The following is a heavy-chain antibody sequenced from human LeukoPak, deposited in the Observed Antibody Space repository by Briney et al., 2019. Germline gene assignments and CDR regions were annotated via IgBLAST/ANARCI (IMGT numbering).Heavy chain of an antibody. CDR3: ARRPVGSWGYPEPFDY. V-gene: IGHV4-34*01. D-gene: IGHD5-18*01. J-gene: IGHJ4*02. Sequence: SETLSLTCAVYGGSFSGYYWSWIRQPPGKELEWIGEINHSGSTNYNPSLKSRVTISVDTSKNQFSLKLSSVTAADTAVYYCARRPVGSWGYPEPFDYWGQGTLVTVSS. CDR1: GGSFSGYY. CDR2: INHSGST.